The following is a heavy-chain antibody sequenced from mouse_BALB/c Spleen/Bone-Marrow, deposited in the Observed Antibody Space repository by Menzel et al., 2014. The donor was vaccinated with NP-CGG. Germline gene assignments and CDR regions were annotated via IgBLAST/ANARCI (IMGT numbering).Heavy chain of an antibody. CDR2: IHYSGST. J-gene: IGHJ4*01. D-gene: IGHD1-1*02. CDR3: TRRGLYYGYAMDY. Sequence: EVKLMESGPDLVKPSQSLSLTCTVTGYSITSGYSWHWIRQLPGNKLEWMGYIHYSGSTNYNPSLKSRISITRDTSKNQFFLQLNSVTTEDTATYYCTRRGLYYGYAMDYWGQGTSVTVSS. CDR1: GYSITSGYS. V-gene: IGHV3-1*02.